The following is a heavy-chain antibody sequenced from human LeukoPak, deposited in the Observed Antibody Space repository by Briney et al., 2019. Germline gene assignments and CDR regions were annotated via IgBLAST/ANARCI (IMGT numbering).Heavy chain of an antibody. CDR1: GFTFSSYA. D-gene: IGHD1-26*01. J-gene: IGHJ4*02. CDR3: AKYSGIWDYFNY. CDR2: ISGSGGST. V-gene: IGHV3-23*01. Sequence: GGSLRLSCAASGFTFSSYAMSWVRQAPGKGLEWVSAISGSGGSTYYADSVKGRFTISRDNFKNTLYLQMNSLRAEDTAVYYCAKYSGIWDYFNYWGQGTLVTVSS.